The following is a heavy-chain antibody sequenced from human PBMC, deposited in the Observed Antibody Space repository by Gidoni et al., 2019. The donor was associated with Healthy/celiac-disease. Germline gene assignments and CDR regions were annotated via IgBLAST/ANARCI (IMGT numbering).Heavy chain of an antibody. D-gene: IGHD2-2*01. Sequence: EVQLLESGGGWVQPGGSLRLSCAASGFTFSSYAMTWVRQAPGKGLEWVSAISGSGGSTYYADSVKGRFTISRDNSKNTLYLQMNSLRAEDTAVYYCAKDGCSSTSCHYYYGMDVWGQGTTVTVSS. V-gene: IGHV3-23*01. CDR1: GFTFSSYA. CDR2: ISGSGGST. CDR3: AKDGCSSTSCHYYYGMDV. J-gene: IGHJ6*02.